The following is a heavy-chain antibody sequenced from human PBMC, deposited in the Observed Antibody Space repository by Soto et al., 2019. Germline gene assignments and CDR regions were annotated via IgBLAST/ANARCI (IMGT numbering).Heavy chain of an antibody. CDR1: GFSFSSYG. Sequence: QVQLVESGGGVVQPGRSLRLSCAASGFSFSSYGMHWVRQAPGKGLEWVAVISYDGSNKYYADSVKGRFTISRDKSKNTRYLQMNSLRTEDTAVYYCAKDPNPWGPTGHITDWGQGTLVTVSS. CDR3: AKDPNPWGPTGHITD. J-gene: IGHJ4*02. D-gene: IGHD3-16*01. V-gene: IGHV3-30*18. CDR2: ISYDGSNK.